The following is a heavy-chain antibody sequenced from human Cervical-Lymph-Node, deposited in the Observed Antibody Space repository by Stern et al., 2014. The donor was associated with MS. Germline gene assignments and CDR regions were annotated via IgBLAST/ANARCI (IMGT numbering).Heavy chain of an antibody. D-gene: IGHD2-15*01. Sequence: VQLVESGAEVKKPGASVTVSCKASGYTFIDYYIHWVRQAPGQRFEWLGWINPSTGATNYGQKFQGRVTMTRDTSINTAYVELRRLRSDDTAVYFCAKVAWELLGAFDIWGQGTLITVSS. V-gene: IGHV1-2*02. CDR3: AKVAWELLGAFDI. CDR2: INPSTGAT. CDR1: GYTFIDYY. J-gene: IGHJ3*02.